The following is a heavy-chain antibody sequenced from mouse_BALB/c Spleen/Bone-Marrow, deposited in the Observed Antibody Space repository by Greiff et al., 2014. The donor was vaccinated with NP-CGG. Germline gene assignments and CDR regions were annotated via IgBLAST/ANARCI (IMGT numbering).Heavy chain of an antibody. CDR3: ARNYRYPRPYAMDY. J-gene: IGHJ4*01. V-gene: IGHV1S127*01. Sequence: QVQLQQSGPELVRPGASVKMSCKASGYTFTSYWMHWVKQRPGQGLEWIGMIDPSNSETRLNQKFKDKATLNVDKSSSTAYMQLSSLTSEDSAVYYCARNYRYPRPYAMDYWGQGTSVTVSS. D-gene: IGHD2-14*01. CDR1: GYTFTSYW. CDR2: IDPSNSET.